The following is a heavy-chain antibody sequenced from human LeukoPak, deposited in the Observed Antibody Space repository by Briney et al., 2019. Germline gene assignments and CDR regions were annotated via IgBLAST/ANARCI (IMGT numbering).Heavy chain of an antibody. CDR1: GGSIGSFY. CDR2: IHYSGST. J-gene: IGHJ3*02. CDR3: ARGRYYYDVGLAFDI. Sequence: SETLSLTCSVSGGSIGSFYWNWIRQPPGKGLEWIGHIHYSGSTKYNPSLKSRVTMSVDTSKNQFSLKLSSVTAADAAVYFCARGRYYYDVGLAFDIWGQGTMVTVS. V-gene: IGHV4-59*01. D-gene: IGHD3-10*01.